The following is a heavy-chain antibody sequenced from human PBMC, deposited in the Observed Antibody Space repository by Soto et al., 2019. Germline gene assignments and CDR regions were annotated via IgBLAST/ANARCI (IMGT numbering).Heavy chain of an antibody. CDR1: GFTFGDYA. CDR2: IRSKAYGGTT. D-gene: IGHD2-21*02. CDR3: TRGTGDFVYYYYGMDV. J-gene: IGHJ6*02. Sequence: GGSLRLSCTASGFTFGDYAMSWFRQAPGKGLEWVGFIRSKAYGGTTEYAASVKGRFTISRDDSKSIAYLQMNSLKTEDTAVYYCTRGTGDFVYYYYGMDVWGQGTTVTVSS. V-gene: IGHV3-49*03.